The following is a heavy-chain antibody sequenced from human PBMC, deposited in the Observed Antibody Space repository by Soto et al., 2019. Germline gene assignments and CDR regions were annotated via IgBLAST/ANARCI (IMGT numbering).Heavy chain of an antibody. D-gene: IGHD4-17*01. J-gene: IGHJ4*02. CDR2: ISAYNGNT. Sequence: GASVKVSCKASGYTFTSYGISWVRQAPGQGLEWMGWISAYNGNTNYAQKLQGRVTMTTDTSTSTAYMELRSLRSDDTAVYYCAREQTDYGDPHGSYYWSQGTLVTVSS. V-gene: IGHV1-18*01. CDR3: AREQTDYGDPHGSYY. CDR1: GYTFTSYG.